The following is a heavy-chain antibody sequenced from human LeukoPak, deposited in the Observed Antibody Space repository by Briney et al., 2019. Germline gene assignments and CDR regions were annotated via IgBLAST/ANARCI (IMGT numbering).Heavy chain of an antibody. CDR1: GYTFSSYG. CDR3: GRDSPDGSGTYYNDSPDY. Sequence: ASVKVSCKASGYTFSSYGISWVRQAPGQGLEWMGWISAYNGNTNYRQKLQGRVTITTDTSTSTAYMDLRSLRSDDTAIYYCGRDSPDGSGTYYNDSPDYWGQGTLVTVSS. D-gene: IGHD3-10*01. J-gene: IGHJ4*02. CDR2: ISAYNGNT. V-gene: IGHV1-18*01.